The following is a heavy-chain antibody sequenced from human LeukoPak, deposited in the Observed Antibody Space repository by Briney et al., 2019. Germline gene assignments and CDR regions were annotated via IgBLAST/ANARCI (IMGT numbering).Heavy chain of an antibody. CDR1: GYTFTGYY. CDR2: INPNSGGT. J-gene: IGHJ4*02. D-gene: IGHD1-26*01. Sequence: ASVKVSCKASGYTFTGYYMHWVRQAPGQGLEWMGWINPNSGGTDYAQKFQGRVTMTRDTSISTAYMELSRLRSDDTAVYYCASEFSDSGSYSPLDYWGQGTLVTVSS. V-gene: IGHV1-2*02. CDR3: ASEFSDSGSYSPLDY.